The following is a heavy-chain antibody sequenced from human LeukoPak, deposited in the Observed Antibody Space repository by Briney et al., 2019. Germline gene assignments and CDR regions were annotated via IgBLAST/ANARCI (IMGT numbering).Heavy chain of an antibody. V-gene: IGHV1-2*02. J-gene: IGHJ1*01. CDR1: GYTFSGYY. Sequence: ASVKVSCKASGYTFSGYYMHWVRQAPGQGLEWMGWINPNSGGTNYAQKFQGRVTMTRDTSISTAYMELSRLRSDDTAVYYCARGYPLSTTAAGTYFQHWGQGTLITVSS. CDR3: ARGYPLSTTAAGTYFQH. D-gene: IGHD6-13*01. CDR2: INPNSGGT.